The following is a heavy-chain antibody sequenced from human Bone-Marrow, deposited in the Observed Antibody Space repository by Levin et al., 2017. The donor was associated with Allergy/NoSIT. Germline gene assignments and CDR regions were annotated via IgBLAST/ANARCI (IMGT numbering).Heavy chain of an antibody. CDR1: GFTVSNNY. CDR2: IYSGGST. Sequence: HPGGSLRLSCAASGFTVSNNYMKWVRQAPGKGLEWVSLIYSGGSTYYADSVRGRFTISRDNSKNTLYLQMNSLRVEDTAVYYCARNGCGGGSCGYWGQGTLFTVSS. V-gene: IGHV3-66*01. J-gene: IGHJ4*02. CDR3: ARNGCGGGSCGY. D-gene: IGHD2-15*01.